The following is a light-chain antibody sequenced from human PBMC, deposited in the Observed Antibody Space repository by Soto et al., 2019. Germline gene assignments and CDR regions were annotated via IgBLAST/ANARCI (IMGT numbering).Light chain of an antibody. Sequence: DIQMTQSPSSLSASVGDRVTITCRASQSINSYLNWYQQKPGKAPKLLIYAASSLQSGVPSRFSGSGSGTEFTLTISSLQPEDFATYYCQQSYSTPQFTFGPGTKVDIK. J-gene: IGKJ3*01. CDR1: QSINSY. V-gene: IGKV1-39*01. CDR3: QQSYSTPQFT. CDR2: AAS.